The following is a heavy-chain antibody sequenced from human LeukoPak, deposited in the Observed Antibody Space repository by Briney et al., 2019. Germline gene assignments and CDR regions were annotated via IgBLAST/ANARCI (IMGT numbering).Heavy chain of an antibody. CDR1: GGSLSSSTYY. Sequence: PSETLSLTCTVSGGSLSSSTYYWGWIRQPPGKGLEWIGTIYYSGSTYYNPSLKSRVTMSVDTSRNQFSLKLSSVTAADTAAYYCAAGYSGGDCYRGGHSQVDYWGQGTLVTVPS. CDR3: AAGYSGGDCYRGGHSQVDY. CDR2: IYYSGST. D-gene: IGHD2-21*01. V-gene: IGHV4-39*01. J-gene: IGHJ4*02.